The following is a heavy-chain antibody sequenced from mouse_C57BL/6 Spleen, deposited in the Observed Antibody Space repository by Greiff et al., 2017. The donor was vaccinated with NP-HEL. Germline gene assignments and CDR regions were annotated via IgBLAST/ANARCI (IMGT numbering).Heavy chain of an antibody. CDR3: AVYYYGSDWYFDV. V-gene: IGHV3-6*01. CDR1: GYSITSGYY. D-gene: IGHD1-1*01. J-gene: IGHJ1*03. CDR2: ISYDGSN. Sequence: EVKLMESGPGLVKPSQSLSLTCSVTGYSITSGYYWNWIRQFPGNKLEWMGYISYDGSNNYNPSLKNRISITRDTSKNQFFLKLNSVTTEDTATYYCAVYYYGSDWYFDVWGTGTTVTVSS.